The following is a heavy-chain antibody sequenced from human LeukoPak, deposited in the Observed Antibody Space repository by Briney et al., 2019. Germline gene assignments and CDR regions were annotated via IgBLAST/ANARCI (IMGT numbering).Heavy chain of an antibody. V-gene: IGHV4-39*07. J-gene: IGHJ3*02. Sequence: SETLSPTCTVSGGSISSSSYYWGWIRQPPGKGLEWIGSIYYSGSTYYNPSLKSRVTISVDRSKNQFSLKLSSVTAADTAVYYCARAGDPMDGNAFDIWGQGTMVTVSS. D-gene: IGHD7-27*01. CDR3: ARAGDPMDGNAFDI. CDR1: GGSISSSSYY. CDR2: IYYSGST.